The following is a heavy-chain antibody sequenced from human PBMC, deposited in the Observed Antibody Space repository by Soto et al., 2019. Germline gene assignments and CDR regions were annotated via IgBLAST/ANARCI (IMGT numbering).Heavy chain of an antibody. Sequence: SETLSLTCTVSGGSISSGGYYWSWIRQHPGKGLEWIGYIYYSGSTYYNPSLKSRVTISVDTSKNQFSLKPSSVTAADTAVYYCARAPTVTTPFDYWGQGTLVTVSS. V-gene: IGHV4-31*03. J-gene: IGHJ4*02. CDR3: ARAPTVTTPFDY. CDR1: GGSISSGGYY. D-gene: IGHD4-17*01. CDR2: IYYSGST.